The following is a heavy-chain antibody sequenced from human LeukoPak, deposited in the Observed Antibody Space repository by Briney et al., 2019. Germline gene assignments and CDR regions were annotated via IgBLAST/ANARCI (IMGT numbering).Heavy chain of an antibody. CDR1: GGSFSGYY. V-gene: IGHV4-34*01. CDR2: INHSGST. CDR3: AGYYTYGRDY. D-gene: IGHD5-18*01. J-gene: IGHJ4*02. Sequence: PPETLSLTCGVYGGSFSGYYWNWIRQPPGKGLEWIGEINHSGSTNYNPSLRSRVTISVDTSKNQFSLKLTSVTAADTALYYCAGYYTYGRDYWGQGTLVTVSS.